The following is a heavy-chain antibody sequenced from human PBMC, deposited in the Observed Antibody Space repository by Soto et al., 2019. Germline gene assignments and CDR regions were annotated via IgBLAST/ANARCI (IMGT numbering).Heavy chain of an antibody. J-gene: IGHJ6*02. CDR1: GYSFTSYW. CDR3: ARYTGSSPRDYYYGMDV. CDR2: IYPGDSDT. V-gene: IGHV5-51*01. Sequence: GESLKISCKGSGYSFTSYWIGWVRQMPGKGLEWMGIIYPGDSDTRYSPSLQGQVTISADKSISTAYLQWSSLKASDTAMYYCARYTGSSPRDYYYGMDVWGQGTTVTVSS. D-gene: IGHD6-6*01.